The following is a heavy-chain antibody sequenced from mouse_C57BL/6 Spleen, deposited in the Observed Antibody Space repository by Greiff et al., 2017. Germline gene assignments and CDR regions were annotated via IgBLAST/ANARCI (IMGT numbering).Heavy chain of an antibody. D-gene: IGHD3-3*01. Sequence: QVQLQQPGTELVKPGASVKLSCKASGYTFTSYWMHWVKQRPGQGLEWIGNINPSNGGTNYNEKFKSKATLTVDKSSSTAYMQRSSLTSEDSAVYYCARGTWGSYAMDYWGQGTSVTVSS. CDR3: ARGTWGSYAMDY. CDR1: GYTFTSYW. V-gene: IGHV1-53*01. CDR2: INPSNGGT. J-gene: IGHJ4*01.